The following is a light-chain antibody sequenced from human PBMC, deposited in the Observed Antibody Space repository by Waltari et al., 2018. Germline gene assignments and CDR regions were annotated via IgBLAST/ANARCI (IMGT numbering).Light chain of an antibody. J-gene: IGLJ2*01. V-gene: IGLV2-11*01. CDR2: DFT. Sequence: QSALTQPRSVSGSPGQSVSISCTGTSSDVGDHNYVSWYQQHPGKAPTLMIYDFTKRPSGVPDRFSGSKSGNTASLTISGLQADDEADYYCCSYAGTYTYVLFGGGTKLTVL. CDR1: SSDVGDHNY. CDR3: CSYAGTYTYVL.